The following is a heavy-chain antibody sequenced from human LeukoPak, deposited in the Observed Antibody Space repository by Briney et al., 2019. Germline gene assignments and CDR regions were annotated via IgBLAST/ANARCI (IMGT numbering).Heavy chain of an antibody. CDR1: GFTFGDYG. V-gene: IGHV3-49*04. J-gene: IGHJ4*02. Sequence: GGSLRLSCTASGFTFGDYGMSWVRQAPGKGLEWVGFIRSKAYGGTTEYAASVKGRFTNSRDDSKSIAYLQMNSLKTEDTAVYYCTRVYCSSSTCYYGELDYWGQGTLVTVSS. D-gene: IGHD2-2*01. CDR2: IRSKAYGGTT. CDR3: TRVYCSSSTCYYGELDY.